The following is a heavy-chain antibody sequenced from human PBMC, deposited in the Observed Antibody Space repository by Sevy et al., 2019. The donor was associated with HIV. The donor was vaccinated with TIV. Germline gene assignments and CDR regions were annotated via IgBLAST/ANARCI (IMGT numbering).Heavy chain of an antibody. Sequence: GGSLRLSCAASGFTFSRYWMTWVRQAPGKGLEWVANIKQDGSEKYYMDSVKGRFTISRDNAKKSLFLQMNSLRAEDTDVYYGAGDRDVSSGFGMDVWGQGTTVTVSS. D-gene: IGHD5-12*01. CDR2: IKQDGSEK. V-gene: IGHV3-7*01. CDR3: AGDRDVSSGFGMDV. CDR1: GFTFSRYW. J-gene: IGHJ6*02.